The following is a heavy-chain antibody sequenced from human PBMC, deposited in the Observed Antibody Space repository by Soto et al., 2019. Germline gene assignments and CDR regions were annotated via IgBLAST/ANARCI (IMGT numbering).Heavy chain of an antibody. D-gene: IGHD2-15*01. CDR3: ARAQAAYYFDY. Sequence: KPSETLSLTCTVSGGSISGYSWSWIRQSPGKGLEWIGYIYYSGSTNYNPSLKSRVTISVDTSKNRSSLKLSSVTVADSAMYYCARAQAAYYFDYWGQGTVVTVSS. V-gene: IGHV4-59*13. J-gene: IGHJ4*02. CDR1: GGSISGYS. CDR2: IYYSGST.